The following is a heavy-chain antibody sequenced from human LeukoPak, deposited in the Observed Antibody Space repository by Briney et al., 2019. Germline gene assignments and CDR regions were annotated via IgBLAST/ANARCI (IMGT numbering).Heavy chain of an antibody. CDR3: ARGRTVPTY. Sequence: PGGSLRLSCAASGFTFSSYAMSWVRQAPGKGLEWVANIKQDGSEKYYVDSVKGRFTISRDNAKNSLYLQMNSLRAEDTAVYYCARGRTVPTYWGQGTLVTVSS. J-gene: IGHJ4*02. V-gene: IGHV3-7*01. CDR2: IKQDGSEK. D-gene: IGHD4-17*01. CDR1: GFTFSSYA.